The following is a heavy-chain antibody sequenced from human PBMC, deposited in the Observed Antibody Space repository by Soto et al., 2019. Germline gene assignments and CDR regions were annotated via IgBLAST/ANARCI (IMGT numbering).Heavy chain of an antibody. J-gene: IGHJ4*02. D-gene: IGHD3-3*01. CDR1: GFTLSNAW. V-gene: IGHV3-15*01. CDR2: IRSRSDGGTP. Sequence: GGSLRLSCAASGFTLSNAWTNWVRHTPGRGLEWVGRIRSRSDGGTPDYGAPVKGRFTISRDDSLNTVYLQMNSLTAEDTGVYYCTTDTRRISVFGVPWDSWGQGTLVTVSS. CDR3: TTDTRRISVFGVPWDS.